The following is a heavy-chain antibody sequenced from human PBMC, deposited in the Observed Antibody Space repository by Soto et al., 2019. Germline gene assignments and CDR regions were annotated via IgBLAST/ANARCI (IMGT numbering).Heavy chain of an antibody. V-gene: IGHV3-7*03. CDR3: ARDDWGSYEH. CDR2: MPHAGADK. CDR1: GFTFSVYW. D-gene: IGHD7-27*01. Sequence: EVQLVESGGGLVQPGGYLRLSCAASGFTFSVYWMTWVRQAPGKGLEWVATMPHAGADKFYATSVRGRFTISRDNARNELHLYINDLRAEDTAFDYCARDDWGSYEHGGQGTLFPVSS. J-gene: IGHJ1*01.